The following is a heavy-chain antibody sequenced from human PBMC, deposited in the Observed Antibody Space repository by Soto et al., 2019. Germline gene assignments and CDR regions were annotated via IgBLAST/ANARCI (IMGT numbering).Heavy chain of an antibody. D-gene: IGHD3-16*01. Sequence: PXGTLSLTCAVSGDPVSNDNYYWSWIRQPPGKGLEWIGYIYYSGTTNYNSYLKSRLSLSVDMSKNQFSLKLASVTAADTAVYFCARSQRGRTAFTFDYWGQGALVTVSS. V-gene: IGHV4-61*01. CDR1: GDPVSNDNYY. J-gene: IGHJ4*02. CDR2: IYYSGTT. CDR3: ARSQRGRTAFTFDY.